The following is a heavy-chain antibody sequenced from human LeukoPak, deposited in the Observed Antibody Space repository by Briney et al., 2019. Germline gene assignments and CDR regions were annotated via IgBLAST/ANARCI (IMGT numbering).Heavy chain of an antibody. CDR2: INPNSGGT. V-gene: IGHV1-2*02. D-gene: IGHD6-6*01. CDR3: ARGPFEGVSSSGTWWFDP. CDR1: GYTFTGYY. Sequence: ASVKVSCKASGYTFTGYYMHWVRQAPGQGLEWMGWINPNSGGTNYAQKFQGRVTMTRDTSISTAYMELSRLRSDDTAVYYCARGPFEGVSSSGTWWFDPWGQGTLVTVSS. J-gene: IGHJ5*02.